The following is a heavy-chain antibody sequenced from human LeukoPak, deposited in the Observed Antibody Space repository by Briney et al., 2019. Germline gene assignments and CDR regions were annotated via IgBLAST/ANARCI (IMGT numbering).Heavy chain of an antibody. CDR2: INWNGGST. D-gene: IGHD6-19*01. CDR3: ARSIVGGWYSGAFDY. V-gene: IGHV3-20*01. J-gene: IGHJ4*02. CDR1: GFTFDDYG. Sequence: GGSLRLSCAASGFTFDDYGMSWVRQAPGKGLEWVAGINWNGGSTGYADSVKGRFTISRDNAKNSLYLQMNSLRAEDTALYHCARSIVGGWYSGAFDYWGQGTLVTVSS.